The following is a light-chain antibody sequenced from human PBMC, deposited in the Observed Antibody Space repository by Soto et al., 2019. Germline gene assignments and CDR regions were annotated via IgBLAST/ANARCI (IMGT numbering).Light chain of an antibody. CDR2: GAS. CDR3: QPYGSSPET. CDR1: QSVYNTY. Sequence: EIVLTQSPGTLSLSPGERATLSCTASQSVYNTYLAWYQQKPGQAPRLLIYGASNRATGIPDRFSGSGSGTDFTLTINRLEPEDFAVYFCQPYGSSPETFGQGTKVEIK. V-gene: IGKV3-20*01. J-gene: IGKJ1*01.